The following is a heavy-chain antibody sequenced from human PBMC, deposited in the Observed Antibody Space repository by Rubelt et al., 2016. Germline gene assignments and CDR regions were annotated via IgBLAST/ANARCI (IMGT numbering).Heavy chain of an antibody. D-gene: IGHD4-17*01. CDR2: IYYSGST. CDR1: AGSITSSTDY. CDR3: ARVARDYGDYAVDY. V-gene: IGHV4-61*05. Sequence: QVRLQQWGAGLLKPSETLSLTCSVPAGSITSSTDYWGWIRQPPGKGLEWIGYIYYSGSTNYNPSLQSRVTISVDTSKNQFSLKLSSVTAADTAVYYCARVARDYGDYAVDYWGQGTLVSVSS. J-gene: IGHJ4*02.